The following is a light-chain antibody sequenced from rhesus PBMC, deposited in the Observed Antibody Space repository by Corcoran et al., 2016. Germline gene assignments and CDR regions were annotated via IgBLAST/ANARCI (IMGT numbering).Light chain of an antibody. J-gene: IGLJ6*01. V-gene: IGLV2S7*01. CDR1: SSDIGGYNY. CDR2: GVS. Sequence: QSAPTQPPSVSGSPGQSVTISCTGTSSDIGGYNYVSWYQQHPGKAPQLMLYGVSNLPSGVSDRVSGSKSGNTASLTISGLQAEDEADYYCCSYTTSGTFDVFGSGTKLTVL. CDR3: CSYTTSGTFDV.